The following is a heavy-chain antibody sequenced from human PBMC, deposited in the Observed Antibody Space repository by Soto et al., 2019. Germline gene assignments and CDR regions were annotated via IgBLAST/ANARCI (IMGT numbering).Heavy chain of an antibody. CDR2: IRSDGDTT. J-gene: IGHJ4*02. D-gene: IGHD1-26*01. CDR3: AKGKGVGATPDGANC. CDR1: GFTFSSNG. Sequence: EVQVLESGGGLVQPGGSLRLSCAASGFTFSSNGMNWVRQAPGKGLEWVSGIRSDGDTTYNADSVKGRFTVSRDTSKNTVYLQKNHLRGEGTAIYYCAKGKGVGATPDGANCWGQGTLVTVSS. V-gene: IGHV3-23*01.